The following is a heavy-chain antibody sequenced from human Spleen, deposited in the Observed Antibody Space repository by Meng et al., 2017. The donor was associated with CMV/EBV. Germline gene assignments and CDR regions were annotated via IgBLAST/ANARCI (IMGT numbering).Heavy chain of an antibody. D-gene: IGHD4-11*01. CDR3: ARPALGATVTTPDDN. CDR2: IYYSGST. V-gene: IGHV4-39*01. CDR1: GGSISSSSYSSSYY. J-gene: IGHJ4*02. Sequence: SETLSLTCTVSGGSISSSSYSSSYYWGWIRQPPGKGLEWIGNIYYSGSTYYNPSLKSRVTMSVATSKNQFSLKLSSVTAADTAVYYCARPALGATVTTPDDNWGLGTLVTVSS.